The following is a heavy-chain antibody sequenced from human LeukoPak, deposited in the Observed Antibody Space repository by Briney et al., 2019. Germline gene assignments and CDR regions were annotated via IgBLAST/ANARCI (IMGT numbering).Heavy chain of an antibody. CDR3: AKGAYITIFGVAGNYFDY. CDR1: GFTFSSYG. J-gene: IGHJ4*02. Sequence: GGSLRLSCAASGFTFSSYGMHWVRQAPGKGLEWVAVISYDGSNKYYADSVKGRFTISRDNSKNTLYLQMNSLRAEDTAVYYCAKGAYITIFGVAGNYFDYWGQGTLVTVSS. CDR2: ISYDGSNK. D-gene: IGHD3-3*01. V-gene: IGHV3-30*18.